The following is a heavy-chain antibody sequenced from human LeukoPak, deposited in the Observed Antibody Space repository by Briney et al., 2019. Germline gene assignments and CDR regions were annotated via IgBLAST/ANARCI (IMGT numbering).Heavy chain of an antibody. D-gene: IGHD2-15*01. J-gene: IGHJ1*01. CDR3: AQLVGYCSSGSCYFTY. V-gene: IGHV3-23*01. CDR1: GFSFNPIA. Sequence: GGSLRLSCAASGFSFNPIAMGWSRQLPGKGRNWFSEFRNTGGSTYYADSVKGRLTISRDKSKNTLSLQMNSLRAEDTAVYYCAQLVGYCSSGSCYFTYWGQGTLVTVSS. CDR2: FRNTGGST.